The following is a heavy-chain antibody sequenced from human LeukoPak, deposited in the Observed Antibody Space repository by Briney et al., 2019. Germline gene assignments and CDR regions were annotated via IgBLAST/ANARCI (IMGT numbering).Heavy chain of an antibody. D-gene: IGHD3-22*01. J-gene: IGHJ4*02. Sequence: PSQTLSLTCTVSGGSISSGGYYWSWIRQHPGKGLEWIGYIYYSGSTNYNPSLKSRVTISVDTSKNQFSLKLSSVTAADTAVYYCARHSDYYYDSSGYQDYWGQGTLVTVSS. CDR1: GGSISSGGYY. CDR3: ARHSDYYYDSSGYQDY. V-gene: IGHV4-31*03. CDR2: IYYSGST.